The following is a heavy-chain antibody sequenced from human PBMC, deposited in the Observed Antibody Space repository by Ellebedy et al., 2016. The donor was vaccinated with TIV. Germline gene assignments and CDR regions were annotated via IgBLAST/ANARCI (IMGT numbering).Heavy chain of an antibody. V-gene: IGHV3-21*01. CDR3: ARNLPSYGDYLTPDY. Sequence: PGGSLRLSCAASGFTFTNYGMSWVRQAPGKGLEWVSSISSSSSYIYYADSVKGRFTISRDNAKNSLYLQMNSLRAEDTAVYYCARNLPSYGDYLTPDYWGQGTLVTVSS. D-gene: IGHD4-17*01. CDR1: GFTFTNYG. J-gene: IGHJ4*02. CDR2: ISSSSSYI.